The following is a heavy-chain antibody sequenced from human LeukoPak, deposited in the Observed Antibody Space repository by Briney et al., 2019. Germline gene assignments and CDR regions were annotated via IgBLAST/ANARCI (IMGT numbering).Heavy chain of an antibody. CDR1: GGSISSYY. D-gene: IGHD3-10*01. V-gene: IGHV3-11*01. CDR2: ISSSGSTI. J-gene: IGHJ4*02. Sequence: PSETLSLTCTVSGGSISSYYWSWIRQAPGKGLEWVSYISSSGSTIYYADSVKGRFTISRDNAKNSLYLQMNSLRAEDTAVYYCARVRDTMVTQRYHKAYYFDYWGQGTLVTVSS. CDR3: ARVRDTMVTQRYHKAYYFDY.